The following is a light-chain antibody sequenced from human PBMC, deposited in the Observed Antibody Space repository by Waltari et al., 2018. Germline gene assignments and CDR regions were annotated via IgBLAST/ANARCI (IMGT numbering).Light chain of an antibody. CDR3: QQRSNWPLT. J-gene: IGKJ4*01. CDR2: DAS. V-gene: IGKV3-11*01. CDR1: QTVSSY. Sequence: EIVLTQSPATLSLSPGERATLSCRASQTVSSYLAWYQQKPGQAPRLLIYDASNMANDIPARFSVSGSGTDFTLTISSLEPEDFAVYYCQQRSNWPLTFGGGTKVEIK.